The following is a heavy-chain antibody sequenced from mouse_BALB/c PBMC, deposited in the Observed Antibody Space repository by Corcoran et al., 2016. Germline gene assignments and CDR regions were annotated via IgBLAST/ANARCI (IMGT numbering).Heavy chain of an antibody. CDR1: GFKIKDTY. CDR3: ARHYGSFYAMDY. D-gene: IGHD1-1*01. V-gene: IGHV14-3*02. Sequence: EVQLQQSGAELVKPGASVKLSCTAYGFKIKDTYMHWVKQRPEQGLEWIGRIDPANGNTKYDPKFQGKATITADTSSNTAYLQLSSLTSEDTAVYYCARHYGSFYAMDYWGQGTSVTVSS. CDR2: IDPANGNT. J-gene: IGHJ4*01.